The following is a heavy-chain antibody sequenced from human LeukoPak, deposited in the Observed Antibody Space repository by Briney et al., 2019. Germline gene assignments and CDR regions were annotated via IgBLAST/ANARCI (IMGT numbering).Heavy chain of an antibody. CDR1: GDSISSSSYC. J-gene: IGHJ4*02. V-gene: IGHV4-39*07. CDR3: ARGNSGWSPLKFDY. D-gene: IGHD6-19*01. Sequence: SETLSLTCTVSGDSISSSSYCWDWIRQPPGKGLEWIGNIYNSANTHYNPSLKSRVTISVDTSKNQFSLKLSSVTAADTAVYYCARGNSGWSPLKFDYWGQGTLVTVSS. CDR2: IYNSANT.